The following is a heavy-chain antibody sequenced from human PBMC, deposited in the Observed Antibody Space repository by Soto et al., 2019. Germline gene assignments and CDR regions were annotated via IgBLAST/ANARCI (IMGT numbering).Heavy chain of an antibody. CDR2: TYYRSKWYY. Sequence: SPTLSLPCAITGDSASSNSAGWSWVRQSPSRGLEWLGRTYYRSKWYYEYAVSVRGRITINPDTSKNQYSLQLNSVTPEDTAVYFCARGEQYSGRIFDYWGQGTLVTVSS. CDR3: ARGEQYSGRIFDY. D-gene: IGHD1-26*01. V-gene: IGHV6-1*01. J-gene: IGHJ4*01. CDR1: GDSASSNSAG.